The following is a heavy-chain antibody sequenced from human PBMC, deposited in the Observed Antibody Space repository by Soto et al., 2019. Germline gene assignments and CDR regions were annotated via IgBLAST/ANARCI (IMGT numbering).Heavy chain of an antibody. V-gene: IGHV4-34*01. Sequence: QEQLQQWGAGLLKPSHPLSLTCAVYGGFVSSGNYYWSWIRQPPGKGLEWIGEMSHSGGTHFNPSLKSRVTISVDTSKNQFSLKMSSVTAADTALYYCARVERGTATTVVDAFDIWGPGTMVTVSS. D-gene: IGHD1-1*01. CDR3: ARVERGTATTVVDAFDI. J-gene: IGHJ3*02. CDR2: MSHSGGT. CDR1: GGFVSSGNYY.